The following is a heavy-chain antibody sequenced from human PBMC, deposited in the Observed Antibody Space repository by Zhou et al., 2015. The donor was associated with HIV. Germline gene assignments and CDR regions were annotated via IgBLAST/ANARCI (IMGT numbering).Heavy chain of an antibody. J-gene: IGHJ3*02. V-gene: IGHV1-69*01. D-gene: IGHD1-26*01. Sequence: QVQLVQSGAEVKKPGSSVKVSCKASGGTFRSDGISWVRQAPGQGLEWMGGIIPMLGTANDAQKFQGRVTLTADESTRTLYMDLSRLTSEDTAMYYCTMKSGTHYFPFDIWGQGTMVTVSS. CDR1: GGTFRSDG. CDR2: IIPMLGTA. CDR3: TMKSGTHYFPFDI.